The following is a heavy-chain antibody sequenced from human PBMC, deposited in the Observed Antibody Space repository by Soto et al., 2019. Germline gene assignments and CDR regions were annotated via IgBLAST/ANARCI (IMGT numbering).Heavy chain of an antibody. CDR1: GCTFSSYA. D-gene: IGHD5-12*01. V-gene: IGHV1-69*13. J-gene: IGHJ3*02. CDR2: IIPIFGTA. Sequence: SVKVSCKASGCTFSSYAISWVRQAPGQGLEWMGGIIPIFGTANYAQKFQGRVTITADESTSTAYMELSSLRSEDTAVYYCARDRYSGHDYDAFDIWGQGTMVTVSS. CDR3: ARDRYSGHDYDAFDI.